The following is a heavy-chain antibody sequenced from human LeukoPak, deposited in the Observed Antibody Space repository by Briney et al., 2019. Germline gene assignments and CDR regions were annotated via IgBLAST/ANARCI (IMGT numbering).Heavy chain of an antibody. CDR2: IYYSGST. V-gene: IGHV4-31*03. Sequence: PSQTLSLTCTVSGGSISSGGYDWSWIRQHPGKGLEWIGYIYYSGSTYYNPSLKSRVTISVDTSKNQFSLKLSSVTAADTAVYYCARAVAYVTARELDYWGQGTLVTVSS. D-gene: IGHD2-21*02. J-gene: IGHJ4*02. CDR3: ARAVAYVTARELDY. CDR1: GGSISSGGYD.